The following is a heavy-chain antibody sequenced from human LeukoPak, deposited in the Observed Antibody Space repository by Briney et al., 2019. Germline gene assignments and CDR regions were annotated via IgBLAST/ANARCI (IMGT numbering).Heavy chain of an antibody. J-gene: IGHJ4*02. Sequence: ASVKVSCKASGYTFTSYYIHWVRQAPGQGLEWMGIINPSGGSTSYAQKFQGRVTITRDTSTSTVYMELSSLRSEDTAVYYCARVRGSSWPTYYFDYWGQGTLVTVSS. D-gene: IGHD6-13*01. V-gene: IGHV1-46*01. CDR1: GYTFTSYY. CDR2: INPSGGST. CDR3: ARVRGSSWPTYYFDY.